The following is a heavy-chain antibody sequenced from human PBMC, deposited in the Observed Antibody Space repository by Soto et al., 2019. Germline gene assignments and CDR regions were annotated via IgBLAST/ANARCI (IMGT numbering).Heavy chain of an antibody. CDR3: AMQPVSATGKYFCYQNGLDV. CDR1: GGSFSEYF. V-gene: IGHV4-34*01. Sequence: SETLSLTCAVYGGSFSEYFWSWIRQSPGKGLEWIGEIHYRGKTHYNPSLKSRVAISVDTSKNQFSLRLNSVTAADTALYYCAMQPVSATGKYFCYQNGLDVWGQGTKVTVSS. D-gene: IGHD2-15*01. J-gene: IGHJ6*02. CDR2: IHYRGKT.